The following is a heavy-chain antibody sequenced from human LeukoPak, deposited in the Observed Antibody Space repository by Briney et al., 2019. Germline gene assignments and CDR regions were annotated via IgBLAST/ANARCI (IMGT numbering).Heavy chain of an antibody. V-gene: IGHV3-30*03. D-gene: IGHD3-22*01. CDR1: GFTFSSYD. Sequence: GGSLRLSCAASGFTFSSYDMYWVRQAPGKGLEWVAAISYDGSNKYYTDSVKGRFTISRDNSKNTLSLQMNSLRAEDTAVYYCAREVYCHDSSGYYFDYWGQGTLVTVSS. J-gene: IGHJ4*02. CDR2: ISYDGSNK. CDR3: AREVYCHDSSGYYFDY.